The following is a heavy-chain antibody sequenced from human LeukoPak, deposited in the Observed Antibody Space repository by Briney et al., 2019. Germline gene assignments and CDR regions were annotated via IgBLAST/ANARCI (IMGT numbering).Heavy chain of an antibody. CDR3: AKDRWGLWFGE. V-gene: IGHV3-48*03. J-gene: IGHJ4*02. CDR1: GFTFSSYE. D-gene: IGHD3-10*01. Sequence: GGSLRLSCAASGFTFSSYEMIWVRQAPGKGLEWVSYISSSGSTIYYADSVKGRFTISRDNAKNSLYLQMNSLRAEDTAVYYCAKDRWGLWFGEWVQGTLVTVSS. CDR2: ISSSGSTI.